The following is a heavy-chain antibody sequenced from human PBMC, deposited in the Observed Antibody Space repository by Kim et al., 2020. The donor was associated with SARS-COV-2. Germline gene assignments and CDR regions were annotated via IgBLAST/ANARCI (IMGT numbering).Heavy chain of an antibody. J-gene: IGHJ4*02. D-gene: IGHD3-10*01. Sequence: SETLSLTCTVSGGSISSSSYYLGWIRQPPGKGLEWIGSIYYSGSTYYNPSLKSRVTISVDTSKNQFSLKLSSVTAADTAVYYCAGGGLWFGELLCQFDYWGQGTLVTVSS. CDR2: IYYSGST. V-gene: IGHV4-39*01. CDR3: AGGGLWFGELLCQFDY. CDR1: GGSISSSSYY.